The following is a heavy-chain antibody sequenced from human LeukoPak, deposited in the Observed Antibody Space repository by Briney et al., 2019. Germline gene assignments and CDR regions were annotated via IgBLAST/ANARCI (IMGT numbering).Heavy chain of an antibody. V-gene: IGHV4-31*03. CDR3: ARGPSLDIVVVPAATGFDP. J-gene: IGHJ5*02. CDR1: GGSISSGGYY. CDR2: IYYSGST. Sequence: SETLSLTCTVSGGSISSGGYYWSWIRQHPGKGLEWIGYIYYSGSTYYNPSLKSRVTISVDTSKNQFSLKLSSVTAADTAVYYCARGPSLDIVVVPAATGFDPWGQGTLVTVSS. D-gene: IGHD2-2*03.